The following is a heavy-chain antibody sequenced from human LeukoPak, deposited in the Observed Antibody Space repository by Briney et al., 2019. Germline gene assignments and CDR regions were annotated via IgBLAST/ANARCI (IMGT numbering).Heavy chain of an antibody. J-gene: IGHJ4*02. Sequence: ASVKVSCKASGYTFTGYYMHWVRQAPGQGLEWMGWINPNSGGTNYAQKFQGRVTMTRDTSISTAYMELSRLRSDDTAVYYCARDSHEITVTTSDWGQGTLVTVSS. V-gene: IGHV1-2*02. CDR3: ARDSHEITVTTSD. CDR1: GYTFTGYY. CDR2: INPNSGGT. D-gene: IGHD4-17*01.